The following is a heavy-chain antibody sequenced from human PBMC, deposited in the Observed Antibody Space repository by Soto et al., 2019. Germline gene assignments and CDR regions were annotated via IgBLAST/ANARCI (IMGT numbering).Heavy chain of an antibody. D-gene: IGHD6-13*01. Sequence: PGGSLRLSCAASGFTFSSYAMHWVRQAPGKGLEWVALISYDGSDKDYADTVKGRFTISRDNSRNTLFLQMKSLRAEDTSVYYWATLDLSSSWSWLDYWGQGTLVTVSS. J-gene: IGHJ4*02. CDR3: ATLDLSSSWSWLDY. CDR1: GFTFSSYA. V-gene: IGHV3-30-3*01. CDR2: ISYDGSDK.